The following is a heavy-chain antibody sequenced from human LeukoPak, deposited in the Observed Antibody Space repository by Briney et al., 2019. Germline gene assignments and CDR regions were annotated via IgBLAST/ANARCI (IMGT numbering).Heavy chain of an antibody. D-gene: IGHD5-12*01. CDR1: GGSISSYY. V-gene: IGHV4-34*01. J-gene: IGHJ5*02. CDR3: ARGPSRLRGNWFDP. CDR2: INHSGST. Sequence: SETLSLTCTVSGGSISSYYWSWIRQPPGKGLEWIGEINHSGSTNYNPSLKSRVTISVDTSKNQFSLKLSSVTAADTAVYYCARGPSRLRGNWFDPWGQGTLVTVSS.